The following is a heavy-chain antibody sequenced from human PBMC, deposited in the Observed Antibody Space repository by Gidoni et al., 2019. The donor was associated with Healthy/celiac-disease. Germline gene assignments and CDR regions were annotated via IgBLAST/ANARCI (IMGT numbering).Heavy chain of an antibody. V-gene: IGHV4-39*01. CDR3: ARGYCSGGSCTPFGY. CDR1: GGSISSRRYY. CDR2: IYYSGST. D-gene: IGHD2-15*01. Sequence: QLQLQESGPGLVKPSETLSLTCPVSGGSISSRRYYGGWIRQPPGQGLEWIGSIYYSGSTYYNPSIKSRVTISVDTSKNQFSLKLSSVTAADTAVYYCARGYCSGGSCTPFGYWGQGTLVTVSS. J-gene: IGHJ4*02.